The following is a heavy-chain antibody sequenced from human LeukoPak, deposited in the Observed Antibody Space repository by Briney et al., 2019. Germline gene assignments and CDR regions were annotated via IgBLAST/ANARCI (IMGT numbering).Heavy chain of an antibody. J-gene: IGHJ3*01. CDR2: TDHDGGDT. CDR1: EFIFRSYW. V-gene: IGHV3-74*01. Sequence: PGGSLRLSCVASEFIFRSYWIHWLRQAPGEGPVWISRTDHDGGDTLYAESVKGRFTISRDSAKNALYLQMNTLRVEDTAVYYCARGGSQHVFDVWGQGTVVTVSS. CDR3: ARGGSQHVFDV.